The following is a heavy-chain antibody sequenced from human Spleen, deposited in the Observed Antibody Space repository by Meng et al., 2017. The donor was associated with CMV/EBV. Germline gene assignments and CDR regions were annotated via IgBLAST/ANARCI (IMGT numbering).Heavy chain of an antibody. CDR2: VYFSGTT. CDR3: VAEVLQNYFDP. J-gene: IGHJ5*02. V-gene: IGHV4-30-4*01. D-gene: IGHD1-7*01. CDR1: GGSVGGSDYY. Sequence: TCTVSGGSVGGSDYYWSWIRQPPGKGLEWIGYVYFSGTTYYTPSLKSRVTMSVDTSKNQFSLKLSSVTAADTAVYFCVAEVLQNYFDPWGQGTLVTVSS.